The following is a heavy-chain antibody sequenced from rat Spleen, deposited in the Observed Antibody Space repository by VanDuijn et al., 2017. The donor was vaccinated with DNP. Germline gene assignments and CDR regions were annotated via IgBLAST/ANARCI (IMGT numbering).Heavy chain of an antibody. D-gene: IGHD1-10*01. CDR1: RFSLSDYS. Sequence: QVQLKESGPGLVQPSQTLSLTCTVSRFSLSDYSIHWVRQPPGKGLEWMGRIPSGGSTDYNSALKSRLSISRDTSKSQVFLKMNSLQTEDTAIYFCTLRNNPPFAYWGQGTLVTVSS. CDR3: TLRNNPPFAY. CDR2: IPSGGST. V-gene: IGHV2-19*01. J-gene: IGHJ3*01.